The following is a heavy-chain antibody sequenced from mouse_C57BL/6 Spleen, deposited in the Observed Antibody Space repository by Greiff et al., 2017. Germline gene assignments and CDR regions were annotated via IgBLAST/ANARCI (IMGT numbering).Heavy chain of an antibody. CDR3: TKSYGSTYWYFDV. D-gene: IGHD1-1*01. CDR2: IDPETGGT. Sequence: VQLQQSGAELVRPGASVTLSCKASGYIFTDYEMHWVKQTPVHGLEWIGAIDPETGGTAYNQKFKGKAILTADKSSSTAYMELRSLTYEDSAVYYCTKSYGSTYWYFDVWGTGTTVTVSS. CDR1: GYIFTDYE. V-gene: IGHV1-15*01. J-gene: IGHJ1*03.